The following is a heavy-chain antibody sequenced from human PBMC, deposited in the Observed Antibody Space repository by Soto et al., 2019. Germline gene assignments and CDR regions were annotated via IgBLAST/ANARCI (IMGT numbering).Heavy chain of an antibody. V-gene: IGHV3-73*01. D-gene: IGHD4-17*01. J-gene: IGHJ3*01. CDR1: GFTFSGSA. CDR3: TRLYGDYAGDAFDL. CDR2: IRNKPNSYET. Sequence: EVQLVESGGGLVQPGGSLKLSCAASGFTFSGSAMHWVRQASGKGLEWVGRIRNKPNSYETAYTASVKGRFIISRDDSKNTAYLQMKSLKTEDTAVYYCTRLYGDYAGDAFDLWGRGTMVTVSS.